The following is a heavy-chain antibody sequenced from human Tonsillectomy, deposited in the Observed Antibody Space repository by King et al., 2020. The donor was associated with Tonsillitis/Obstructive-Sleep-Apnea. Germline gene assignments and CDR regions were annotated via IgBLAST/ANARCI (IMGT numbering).Heavy chain of an antibody. CDR3: AKARQWQVDFDY. D-gene: IGHD6-19*01. CDR2: ISYDGSNK. V-gene: IGHV3-30*18. J-gene: IGHJ4*02. Sequence: VQLVESGGGVVQPGRSLRLSCAASGFTFSSYGMHWVRQAPGKGLEWVAVISYDGSNKYFADSVEGRFTISRDNSTNTLYLQMKSLRAEDTAVYYCAKARQWQVDFDYWGQGTLVTVSS. CDR1: GFTFSSYG.